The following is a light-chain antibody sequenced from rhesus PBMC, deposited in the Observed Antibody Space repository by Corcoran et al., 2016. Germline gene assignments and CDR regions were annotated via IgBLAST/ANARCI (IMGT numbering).Light chain of an antibody. Sequence: DIQMTQSPSSLSASVGDTVTITCRASQSISSWLAWYQQKPGKALKLLIYKASSLQGGVPSRFSGSGSGTDFTLHISSLQSEDFATYYCQQYSSSPWTFGQGTKVEIK. J-gene: IGKJ1*01. CDR3: QQYSSSPWT. CDR2: KAS. V-gene: IGKV1-22*01. CDR1: QSISSW.